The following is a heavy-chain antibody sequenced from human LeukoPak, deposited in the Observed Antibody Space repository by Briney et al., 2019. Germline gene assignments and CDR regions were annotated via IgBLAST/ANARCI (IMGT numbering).Heavy chain of an antibody. Sequence: GGSLRLSCADSGFSFSRYWMHWVRHVPGKGLVWVSRINEDGSITNYADSVKGRFTISRDNAKRTLYLQMHSLRAEDTAMYYCARDLSGAWDFWGQGTLVTVSS. J-gene: IGHJ4*01. CDR1: GFSFSRYW. CDR3: ARDLSGAWDF. D-gene: IGHD1-26*01. V-gene: IGHV3-74*01. CDR2: INEDGSIT.